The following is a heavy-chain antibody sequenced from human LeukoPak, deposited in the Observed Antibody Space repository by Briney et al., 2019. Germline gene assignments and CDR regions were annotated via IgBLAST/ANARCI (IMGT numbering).Heavy chain of an antibody. V-gene: IGHV1-18*01. CDR1: VYTFTSFG. Sequence: ASVTVSFTSSVYTFTSFGLSWLRQAPGQGLEWMGCISAYNGNTNYAHKLQGRVTITTDTSTRTAYMDLRSLRSDATAVYYCAIRTGTYPYYFDYWGQGTLVTASS. CDR2: ISAYNGNT. CDR3: AIRTGTYPYYFDY. D-gene: IGHD1-26*01. J-gene: IGHJ4*02.